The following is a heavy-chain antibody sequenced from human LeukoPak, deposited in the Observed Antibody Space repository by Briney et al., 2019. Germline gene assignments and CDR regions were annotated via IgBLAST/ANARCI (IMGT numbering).Heavy chain of an antibody. D-gene: IGHD4-17*01. CDR3: ATATFYGDYVHSYDY. Sequence: GASVKVSCKASGGTFSSYAISWVRQAPGKGLEWMGGFDPEDGETIYAQKFQGRVTMTEDTSTDTAYMELSSLRSEDTAVYYCATATFYGDYVHSYDYWGQGTLVTVSS. CDR1: GGTFSSYA. CDR2: FDPEDGET. J-gene: IGHJ4*02. V-gene: IGHV1-24*01.